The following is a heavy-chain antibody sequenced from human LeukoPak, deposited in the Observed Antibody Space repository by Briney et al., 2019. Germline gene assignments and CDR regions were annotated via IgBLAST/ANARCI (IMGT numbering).Heavy chain of an antibody. CDR3: ATLAPLGGAFEI. D-gene: IGHD2-15*01. J-gene: IGHJ3*02. Sequence: SETLSLTCTVSGGSISSGGYYWSWIRQHPGKGLEWIGYIYYSGSTYYNPSLKSRVTISVDKSKNQFSLKLSSVTAADTAVYYCATLAPLGGAFEIWGQGTMVTVSS. V-gene: IGHV4-31*09. CDR1: GGSISSGGYY. CDR2: IYYSGST.